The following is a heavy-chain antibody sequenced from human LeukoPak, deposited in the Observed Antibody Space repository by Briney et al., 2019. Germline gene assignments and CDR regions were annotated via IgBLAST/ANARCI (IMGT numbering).Heavy chain of an antibody. CDR2: IDDSGST. V-gene: IGHV4-59*08. CDR1: GDSISSYF. J-gene: IGHJ6*02. D-gene: IGHD4-17*01. CDR3: ARGTTVRRSVYYYYYAMDV. Sequence: PAETLSLTCTVSGDSISSYFWSWIRQPPGKGLEWIGYIDDSGSTNYNPSLRSRVTISVDTSKNQFSLKVTSVTAADTAVYYCARGTTVRRSVYYYYYAMDVWGQGTTVTVSS.